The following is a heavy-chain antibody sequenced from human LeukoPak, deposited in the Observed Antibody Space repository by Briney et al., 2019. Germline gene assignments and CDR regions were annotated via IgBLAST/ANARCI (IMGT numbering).Heavy chain of an antibody. CDR2: IIPIFGTA. J-gene: IGHJ5*02. D-gene: IGHD1-26*01. CDR3: ARGPPLSGSYLYWFDP. CDR1: GGTFSSYA. V-gene: IGHV1-69*13. Sequence: ASVKVSCKASGGTFSSYAISWVRQAPGRGLEWMGGIIPIFGTANYAQKFQGRVTITADESTSTAYMELSSLRSEDTAVYYCARGPPLSGSYLYWFDPWGQGTLVTVSS.